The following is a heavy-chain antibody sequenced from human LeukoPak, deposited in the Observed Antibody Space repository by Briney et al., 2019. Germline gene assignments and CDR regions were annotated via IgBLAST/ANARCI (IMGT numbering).Heavy chain of an antibody. CDR2: IRGAGGGA. D-gene: IGHD2-15*01. V-gene: IGHV3-23*01. CDR3: ARGSEGYCSGGGCYYGMDV. CDR1: GFIFSDYA. J-gene: IGHJ6*01. Sequence: GGSLRLSCTASGFIFSDYAMMWVRQSPGKGPEWVAAIRGAGGGAFYADSVKGRFTISRDNAENSLYLQMNSLRAEDTAVYYCARGSEGYCSGGGCYYGMDVWGQGTTVTVSS.